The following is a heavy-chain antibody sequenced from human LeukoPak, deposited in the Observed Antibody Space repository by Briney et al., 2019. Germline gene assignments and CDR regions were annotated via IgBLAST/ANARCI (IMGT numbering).Heavy chain of an antibody. CDR1: GYTFTSYY. D-gene: IGHD6-13*01. CDR3: ARDGCRSSSWCYYYYYGMDV. CDR2: INPSGGST. J-gene: IGHJ6*02. Sequence: APVKVSCKASGYTFTSYYMHWVRQAPGQGLEWMGIINPSGGSTSYAQKFQGRVTMTRDTSTSTVYMELSSLRSEDTAVYYCARDGCRSSSWCYYYYYGMDVWGQGTTVTVSS. V-gene: IGHV1-46*01.